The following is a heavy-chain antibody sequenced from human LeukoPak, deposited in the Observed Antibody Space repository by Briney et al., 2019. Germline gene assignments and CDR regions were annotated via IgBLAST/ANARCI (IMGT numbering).Heavy chain of an antibody. CDR3: ARDSSGYSGYEGAFDI. D-gene: IGHD5-12*01. J-gene: IGHJ3*02. CDR2: IYYSGST. CDR1: GGSISSYY. Sequence: KPSETLSLTCTVSGGSISSYYWSWIRQPPGKGLEWIGYIYYSGSTNYNPSLKSRVTISVDTSKNQFSLKLSSVTAVDTAVYYCARDSSGYSGYEGAFDIWGQGTMVTVSS. V-gene: IGHV4-59*01.